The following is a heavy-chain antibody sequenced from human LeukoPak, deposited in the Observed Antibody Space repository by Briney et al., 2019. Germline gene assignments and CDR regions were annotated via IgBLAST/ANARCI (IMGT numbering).Heavy chain of an antibody. D-gene: IGHD3-3*01. CDR3: ARDPPLGYDFWSGYQGGDY. CDR1: GFTVSSNY. J-gene: IGHJ4*02. Sequence: GGSLRLSCAASGFTVSSNYMSWVRQAPGKGLEWVSVIYSGGSTYYADSAKGRFTISRDNSKNTLYLQMNSLRAEDTAVYYCARDPPLGYDFWSGYQGGDYWGQGTLVTVSS. V-gene: IGHV3-66*02. CDR2: IYSGGST.